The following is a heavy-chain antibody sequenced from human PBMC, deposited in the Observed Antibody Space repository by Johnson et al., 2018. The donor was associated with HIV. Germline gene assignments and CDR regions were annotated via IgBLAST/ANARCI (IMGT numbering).Heavy chain of an antibody. J-gene: IGHJ3*02. V-gene: IGHV3-30*04. CDR2: ISYDGSNK. Sequence: QVQLVESGGGVVQPGRSLRLSCAASGFTFSSYAMHWVRQAPGKGLEWVAVISYDGSNKYYADSVKGRFTISRDNSKNTLYLQMNSLRAEDTAVYYCARDPPRGRQASHDAFDIWGQGTMVTVSS. CDR3: ARDPPRGRQASHDAFDI. CDR1: GFTFSSYA.